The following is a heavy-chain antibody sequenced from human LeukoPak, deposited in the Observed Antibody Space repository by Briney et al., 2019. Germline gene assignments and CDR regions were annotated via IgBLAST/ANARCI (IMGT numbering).Heavy chain of an antibody. CDR1: GYSISSGYY. Sequence: PSETLSLTCTVSGYSISSGYYWGWIRQPPGKGLEWIGSIYHSGRTFYNPSLKSRVTISVDTSKNQFSLKLTSVTAADTAVYYCARDGDGDYLFSYYFDYWGQGTLVTVSS. CDR3: ARDGDGDYLFSYYFDY. D-gene: IGHD4-17*01. CDR2: IYHSGRT. J-gene: IGHJ4*02. V-gene: IGHV4-38-2*02.